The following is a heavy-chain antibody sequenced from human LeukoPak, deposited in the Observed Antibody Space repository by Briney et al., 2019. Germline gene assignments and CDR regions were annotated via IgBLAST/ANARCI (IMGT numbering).Heavy chain of an antibody. CDR1: GGSVISSSDL. V-gene: IGHV4-39*01. J-gene: IGHJ4*02. CDR2: IYYSGST. Sequence: SETLSLTCTVSGGSVISSSDLWVWIRQPPWKGLEWIGAIYYSGSTYYDPSLKSRINISIDTSKNQFFLRVTSVTAADTAVYYCARYYGSGSKTVRAIDYWGQGTLVIVSS. D-gene: IGHD3-10*01. CDR3: ARYYGSGSKTVRAIDY.